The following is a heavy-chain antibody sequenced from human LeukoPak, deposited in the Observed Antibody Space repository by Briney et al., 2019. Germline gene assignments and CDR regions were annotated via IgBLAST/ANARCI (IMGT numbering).Heavy chain of an antibody. Sequence: SQTLSLTCAVSGGSISSGDYYWSWIRQHPGKGLEWIGYIYYSGNTHYNPSLKSRVTISIDTSKNQFSLKLSSVTAADTAVYYCARDAIVRDYSNSDYWGQGTLVTVSS. J-gene: IGHJ4*02. CDR2: IYYSGNT. CDR3: ARDAIVRDYSNSDY. CDR1: GGSISSGDYY. V-gene: IGHV4-31*11. D-gene: IGHD4-11*01.